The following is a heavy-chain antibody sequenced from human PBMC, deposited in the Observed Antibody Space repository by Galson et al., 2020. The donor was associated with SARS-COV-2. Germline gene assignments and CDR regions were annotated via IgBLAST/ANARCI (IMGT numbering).Heavy chain of an antibody. J-gene: IGHJ3*02. D-gene: IGHD2-15*01. CDR2: ISSSGRFI. V-gene: IGHV3-21*01. Sequence: GESLKISCAASGFTFSTYSMNWVRQAPGRGLEWVSSISSSGRFIYYADSLKGRFTISRDNAKNSLYLQMSSLRAEDTAVYYCARAPGGNDPSDIWGQGTMVTVSS. CDR1: GFTFSTYS. CDR3: ARAPGGNDPSDI.